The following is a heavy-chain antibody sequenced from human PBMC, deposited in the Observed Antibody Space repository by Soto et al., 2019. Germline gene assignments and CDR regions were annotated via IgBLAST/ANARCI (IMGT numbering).Heavy chain of an antibody. CDR3: AREMWTRSGPQNFFDY. J-gene: IGHJ4*02. CDR1: GYTFTSYG. D-gene: IGHD6-25*01. V-gene: IGHV1-18*01. CDR2: ISPNSGDT. Sequence: QVQLVQSEGEVKQPGASVGVSCKASGYTFTSYGISWVRQAPGQGLEWIGWISPNSGDTRYAQNLQGRVTMTTDTSTSTAYMELRSLTSDDTALYYCAREMWTRSGPQNFFDYWGQGALVTVSS.